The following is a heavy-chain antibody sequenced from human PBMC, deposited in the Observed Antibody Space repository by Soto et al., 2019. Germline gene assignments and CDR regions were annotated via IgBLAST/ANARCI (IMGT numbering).Heavy chain of an antibody. CDR3: ARDNAEDYGGNSGAFDI. CDR2: ISSNGGST. V-gene: IGHV3-64*01. CDR1: GFTFSSYA. J-gene: IGHJ3*02. D-gene: IGHD4-17*01. Sequence: GGSLRLSCAASGFTFSSYAMHWVRQAPGKGLEYVSAISSNGGSTYYANSVKGRFTISRDNSKNTLYLQMGSLRAEDMGVYYGARDNAEDYGGNSGAFDIWGQGTMVTVSS.